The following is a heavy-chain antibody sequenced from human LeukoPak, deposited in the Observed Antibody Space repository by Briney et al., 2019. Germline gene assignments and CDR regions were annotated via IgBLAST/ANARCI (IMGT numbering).Heavy chain of an antibody. V-gene: IGHV3-30*02. CDR3: AKSPHPYCFVGGCFIDY. CDR2: IRYDGSNK. Sequence: GGSLRLSCAASGFTFSSYGMHWVRQAPGKGLEWVAFIRYDGSNKYYADSVKGRFTISRDNSENTLYLQMNSLRAEDTAIYYCAKSPHPYCFVGGCFIDYWGQGTLVTVSS. CDR1: GFTFSSYG. J-gene: IGHJ4*02. D-gene: IGHD2-15*01.